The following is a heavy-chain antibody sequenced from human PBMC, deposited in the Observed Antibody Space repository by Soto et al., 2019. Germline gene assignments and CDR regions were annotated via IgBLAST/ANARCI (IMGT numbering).Heavy chain of an antibody. CDR3: ARGSTWQGRDWFDP. CDR1: GGSISGSGHY. V-gene: IGHV4-39*07. D-gene: IGHD6-13*01. CDR2: VFSSGTT. Sequence: KPSETLSLTCAVSGGSISGSGHYYGWIRQPPGKGLEWLGTVFSSGTTYYNPSFTSRLTMSVDTSRNEVSLKMTSMTAADTSVYYCARGSTWQGRDWFDPWGQGTLVTVSS. J-gene: IGHJ5*02.